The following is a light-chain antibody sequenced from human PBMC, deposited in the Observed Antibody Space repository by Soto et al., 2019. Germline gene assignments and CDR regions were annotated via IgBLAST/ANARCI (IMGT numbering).Light chain of an antibody. CDR2: GAS. Sequence: EIVMTQSPATLSVSPGERGTLSCRASQDVSTNLAWYQQKPGQAPRLLIYGASTRATGIPARFSGSGSGTEFTLTINSPQAEDSAVYYCQQYYNWPRTFGQGTRLEIK. V-gene: IGKV3-15*01. CDR3: QQYYNWPRT. CDR1: QDVSTN. J-gene: IGKJ5*01.